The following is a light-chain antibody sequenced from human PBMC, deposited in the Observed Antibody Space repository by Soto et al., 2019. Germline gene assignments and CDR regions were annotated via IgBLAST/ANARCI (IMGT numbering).Light chain of an antibody. J-gene: IGKJ4*01. V-gene: IGKV3-11*01. Sequence: EIVLAQSPATLSLSPGERATLSCRATQSVVNYLAWYQQKPGQAPRLLIYDASNRATGIPARFNGSGSGTDFTLTISSLEPDDFGVYYCQQGNNWPLTFGGGTLVEIK. CDR1: QSVVNY. CDR2: DAS. CDR3: QQGNNWPLT.